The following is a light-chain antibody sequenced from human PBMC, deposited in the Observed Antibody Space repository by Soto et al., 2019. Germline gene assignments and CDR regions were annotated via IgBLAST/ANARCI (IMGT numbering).Light chain of an antibody. Sequence: EIVMTQSPATLSVSPGERATLSGRASQSFSSNLACYQQKPGQAHSLLIYGASTRTTGIPARFIGSGSGTEFTLTISSLQDEDFAVYYCKQYNNCPPLTFGGGTKVEIK. CDR3: KQYNNCPPLT. J-gene: IGKJ4*01. CDR2: GAS. V-gene: IGKV3-15*01. CDR1: QSFSSN.